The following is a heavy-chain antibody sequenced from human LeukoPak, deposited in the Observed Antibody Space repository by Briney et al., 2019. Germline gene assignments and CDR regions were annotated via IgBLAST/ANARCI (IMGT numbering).Heavy chain of an antibody. CDR2: IYTSGST. CDR1: GGSISSGSYY. V-gene: IGHV4-61*02. J-gene: IGHJ4*02. CDR3: ARIGMRSARFDY. Sequence: PSQTLSLTCTVSGGSISSGSYYWSWIRQPAGKGLEWIGRIYTSGSTNYNPSLKSRVTISVDTSKNHFSLKLSSVTAADTAVYYCARIGMRSARFDYWGQGTLVTVSS. D-gene: IGHD3-3*01.